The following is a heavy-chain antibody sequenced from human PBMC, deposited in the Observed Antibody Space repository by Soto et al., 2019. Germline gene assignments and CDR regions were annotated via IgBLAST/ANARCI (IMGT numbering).Heavy chain of an antibody. D-gene: IGHD2-2*01. V-gene: IGHV3-49*03. CDR3: TRYASRAVLIRYYGMDV. J-gene: IGHJ6*02. CDR2: IRSKTYGGTT. Sequence: GGSLRLSCTASGFTFGDYAMSWFRQAPGKGLEWVGFIRSKTYGGTTEYAASGKDRFTISRDDSKSIAHLHMNSLKTEDTAVCYCTRYASRAVLIRYYGMDVWGQGTTVTVSS. CDR1: GFTFGDYA.